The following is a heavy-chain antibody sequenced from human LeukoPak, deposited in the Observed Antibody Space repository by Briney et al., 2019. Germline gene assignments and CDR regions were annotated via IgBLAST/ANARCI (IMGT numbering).Heavy chain of an antibody. D-gene: IGHD1-26*01. CDR3: ARSGGSGSYVY. J-gene: IGHJ4*02. V-gene: IGHV3-48*01. CDR2: ISSSSSTI. CDR1: GFTFSSYS. Sequence: GGSLRLSVAASGFTFSSYSMNWVRRAPGKGLEWVSYISSSSSTIYYADSVKGRFTISRDNAKNSLYLQMNSLRAEDTAVYYCARSGGSGSYVYWGQGTLVTVSS.